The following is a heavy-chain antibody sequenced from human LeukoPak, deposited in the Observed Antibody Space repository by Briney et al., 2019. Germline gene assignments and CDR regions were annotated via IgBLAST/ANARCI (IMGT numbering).Heavy chain of an antibody. J-gene: IGHJ4*02. CDR3: AREYYDSSGSPYFDY. D-gene: IGHD3-22*01. CDR2: INSDGSST. CDR1: GFXFSRYA. Sequence: PGGSLRLSCAASGFXFSRYAMNWVRQAPGKGLVWVSRINSDGSSTTYGDSVKGRFTISRDNAKNTLYMYIHSLRAEDTAVYYCAREYYDSSGSPYFDYWGQGTLVTVSS. V-gene: IGHV3-74*01.